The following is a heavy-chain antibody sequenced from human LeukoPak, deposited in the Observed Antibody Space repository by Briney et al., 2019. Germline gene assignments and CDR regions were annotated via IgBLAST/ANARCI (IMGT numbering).Heavy chain of an antibody. V-gene: IGHV1-69*13. D-gene: IGHD6-19*01. CDR2: IIPIFGTA. J-gene: IGHJ4*02. CDR1: GGTFSSYA. Sequence: SVKVSCKASGGTFSSYAISWVRQAPGQGLEWMGGIIPIFGTANYAQKFQGRVTITADESTSTAYMELRSLRSDDTAVYYCARVGGGWYGRDYFDYWGQGTLVTVSS. CDR3: ARVGGGWYGRDYFDY.